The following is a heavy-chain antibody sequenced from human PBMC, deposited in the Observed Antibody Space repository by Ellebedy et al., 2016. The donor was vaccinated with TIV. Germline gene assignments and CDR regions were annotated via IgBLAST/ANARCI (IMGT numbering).Heavy chain of an antibody. V-gene: IGHV1-69*13. J-gene: IGHJ5*02. CDR3: ANDLNWFNP. Sequence: SVKVSXKASGGNFRSLVISWVRQAPGQGLEWMGQITPIFGSANYAQKFRDRVTITADESTSTAYLELRSLRFEDTATYYCANDLNWFNPWGQGTLVSVSS. D-gene: IGHD3/OR15-3a*01. CDR2: ITPIFGSA. CDR1: GGNFRSLV.